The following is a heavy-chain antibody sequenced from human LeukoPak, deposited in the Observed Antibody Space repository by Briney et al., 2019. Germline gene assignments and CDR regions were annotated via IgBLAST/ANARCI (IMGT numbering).Heavy chain of an antibody. V-gene: IGHV3-33*08. CDR3: ARGAKGLYCSSTSCSQWFDP. Sequence: GGSLRLSCAASGFTFSSYGMHWVRQAPGKGLEWVALIWYDGSNKYYADSVKGRFTISRDNSKNTLYLQMNSLRAEDTAVYYCARGAKGLYCSSTSCSQWFDPWGQGTLVTVSS. CDR1: GFTFSSYG. CDR2: IWYDGSNK. J-gene: IGHJ5*02. D-gene: IGHD2-2*01.